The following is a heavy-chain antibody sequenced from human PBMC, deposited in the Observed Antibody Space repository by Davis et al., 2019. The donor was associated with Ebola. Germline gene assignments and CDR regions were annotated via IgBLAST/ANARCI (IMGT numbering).Heavy chain of an antibody. Sequence: LSLTCAASGFTFSSYSMNWVRQAPGKGLVWASRINSDGSSTNYADSVKGRFTISRDNAKNTLYLQMNSLRAEDTAVYYCARRVLWFREFDYWGQGTLVTVSS. CDR1: GFTFSSYS. J-gene: IGHJ4*02. V-gene: IGHV3-74*01. D-gene: IGHD3-10*01. CDR3: ARRVLWFREFDY. CDR2: INSDGSST.